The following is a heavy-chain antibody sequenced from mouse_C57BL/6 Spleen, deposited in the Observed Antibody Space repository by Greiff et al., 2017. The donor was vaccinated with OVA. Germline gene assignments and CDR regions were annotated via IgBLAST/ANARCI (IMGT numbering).Heavy chain of an antibody. Sequence: QVQLKQPWAELVKPGASVKLSCKASGYTFTSYWMHWVKQRPGQGLEWIGMIHPNSGSTNYNEKFKSKATLTVDKSSSTAYMQLSSLTSEDSAVYYCAPGGYDYDGWFAYWGQGTLVTVSA. J-gene: IGHJ3*01. CDR2: IHPNSGST. V-gene: IGHV1-64*01. D-gene: IGHD2-4*01. CDR1: GYTFTSYW. CDR3: APGGYDYDGWFAY.